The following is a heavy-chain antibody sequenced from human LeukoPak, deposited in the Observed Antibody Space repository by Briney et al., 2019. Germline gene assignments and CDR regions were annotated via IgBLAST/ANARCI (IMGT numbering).Heavy chain of an antibody. V-gene: IGHV3-21*01. CDR2: ISSSSSYI. CDR3: ARDYGSGEIGYYYGMDV. Sequence: GGSLRLSCAASGFTFCSYSLNWVRQAPGKGLEWVSSISSSSSYISYADSVKGRFTISRDDAKNSLYLQMNSLRAEDTAVYYCARDYGSGEIGYYYGMDVWGKGTTVTVSS. CDR1: GFTFCSYS. D-gene: IGHD3-10*01. J-gene: IGHJ6*04.